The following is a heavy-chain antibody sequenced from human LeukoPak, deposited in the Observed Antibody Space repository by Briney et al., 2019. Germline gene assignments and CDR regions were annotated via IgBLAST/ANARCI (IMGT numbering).Heavy chain of an antibody. Sequence: GGSLRLSCAASGFTFSSYAMSWVRQAPGKGLEWVSAISGSGGSTYYADSVKGRFTISRDNSKNTLYLQMNSLRAEDTAVYYCAKNMMGGSWLRELYPSHWCHPWGRGTLVRVSS. CDR2: ISGSGGST. CDR1: GFTFSSYA. J-gene: IGHJ5*02. CDR3: AKNMMGGSWLRELYPSHWCHP. V-gene: IGHV3-23*01. D-gene: IGHD3-10*01.